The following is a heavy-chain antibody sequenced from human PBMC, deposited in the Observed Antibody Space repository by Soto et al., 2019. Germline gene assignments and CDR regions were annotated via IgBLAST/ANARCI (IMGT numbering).Heavy chain of an antibody. CDR2: ISSSSSYI. J-gene: IGHJ4*02. V-gene: IGHV3-21*01. CDR1: GFTFSSYS. Sequence: GGSLRLSCAASGFTFSSYSMNWVRQAPGKGLEWVSSISSSSSYIYYADSVKGRFTISRDNAKNSLYLQMNSLRAEDTAVYYCAREIHSIAVAPFDYWGQGTLVTVSS. CDR3: AREIHSIAVAPFDY. D-gene: IGHD6-19*01.